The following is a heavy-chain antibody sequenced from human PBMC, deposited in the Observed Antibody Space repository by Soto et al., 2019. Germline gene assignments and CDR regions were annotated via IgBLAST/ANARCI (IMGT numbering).Heavy chain of an antibody. CDR2: IFSNDEK. CDR1: GFSLSNARMG. Sequence: QVTLKESGPVLVKPTETLTLTCTVSGFSLSNARMGVSWIRQSPGKALEWLAHIFSNDEKSYGTSLKSRLTISKDTSKSQVVLTMTNMDPVDTATYYCARIQWWYSGGLHNWFDPWGQGTLVTVSS. CDR3: ARIQWWYSGGLHNWFDP. D-gene: IGHD6-25*01. J-gene: IGHJ5*02. V-gene: IGHV2-26*01.